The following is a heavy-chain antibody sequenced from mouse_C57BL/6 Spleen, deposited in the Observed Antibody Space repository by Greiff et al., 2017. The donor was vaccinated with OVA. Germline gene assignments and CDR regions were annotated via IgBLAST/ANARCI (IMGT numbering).Heavy chain of an antibody. J-gene: IGHJ4*01. CDR1: GYTFTDYN. Sequence: EVQLQQSGPELVKPGASVKMSCKASGYTFTDYNMHWVKQSHGKSLEWIGYINPNNGGTSYNQKFKGKATLTVNKSSSTAYMELRSLTSEDSAVYYCAREYYGSSTMDYWGQGTSVTVSS. CDR2: INPNNGGT. D-gene: IGHD1-1*01. CDR3: AREYYGSSTMDY. V-gene: IGHV1-22*01.